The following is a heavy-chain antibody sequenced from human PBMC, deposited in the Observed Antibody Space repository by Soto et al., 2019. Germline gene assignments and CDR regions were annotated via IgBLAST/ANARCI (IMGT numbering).Heavy chain of an antibody. J-gene: IGHJ4*02. Sequence: GESLKISCKGSGFSFTTYWIGWVRQMPGKGLEWMGIIYPGDSDTRYSPSFQGQVTISADKSISTAYLQWSSLRASDTAMFYCARQVAVYDYGDFDDKHPFDYWGQGTLVTVSS. V-gene: IGHV5-51*01. CDR1: GFSFTTYW. D-gene: IGHD4-17*01. CDR2: IYPGDSDT. CDR3: ARQVAVYDYGDFDDKHPFDY.